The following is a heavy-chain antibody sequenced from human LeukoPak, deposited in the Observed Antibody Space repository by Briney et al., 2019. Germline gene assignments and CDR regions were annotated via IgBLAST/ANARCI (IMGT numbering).Heavy chain of an antibody. D-gene: IGHD3-22*01. J-gene: IGHJ4*02. CDR1: GFTFSSYA. Sequence: LGGSLRLSCAASGFTFSSYAMSWVRRAPGKGLEWVSAISGSGGSTYYADSVKGRFTISRDNSKNTLYLQMNSLRAEDTAVYYCAKDQRGSYYYDSSGYDYWGQGTLVTVSS. V-gene: IGHV3-23*01. CDR2: ISGSGGST. CDR3: AKDQRGSYYYDSSGYDY.